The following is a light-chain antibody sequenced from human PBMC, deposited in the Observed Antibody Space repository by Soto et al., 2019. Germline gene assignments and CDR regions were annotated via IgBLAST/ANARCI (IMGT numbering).Light chain of an antibody. Sequence: EIVLTQSPATLSLSPGERATLSCRASQSVTSYLAWYQQKPGQAPRLLIYDVSNRATGIPDRFSGSGSGPDFTLTISRLEPEDFAVYFCQHYGSSRTFGQGTKVDIK. CDR3: QHYGSSRT. V-gene: IGKV3-20*01. CDR2: DVS. CDR1: QSVTSY. J-gene: IGKJ1*01.